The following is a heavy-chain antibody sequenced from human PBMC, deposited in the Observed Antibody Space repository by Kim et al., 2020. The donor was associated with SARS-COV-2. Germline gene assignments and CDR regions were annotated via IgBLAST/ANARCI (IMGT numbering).Heavy chain of an antibody. J-gene: IGHJ3*02. Sequence: YAASVKGRFTISRDNAKNSLYLQMNSLRAEDTAVYYCAREGERTGDAFDIWGQGTMVTVSS. D-gene: IGHD3-16*01. CDR3: AREGERTGDAFDI. V-gene: IGHV3-21*01.